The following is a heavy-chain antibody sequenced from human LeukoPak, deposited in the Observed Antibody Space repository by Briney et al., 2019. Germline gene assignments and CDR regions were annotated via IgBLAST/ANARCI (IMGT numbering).Heavy chain of an antibody. Sequence: SETLSLTCAVYGGSFSGYYWSWIRQPPGKGLEWIGEINHSGSTNYNPSLKSRVTISVDTSKNQSSLKLSSVTAADTAMYYCARGGGWWELPYFDYWGQGTLVTVSS. CDR2: INHSGST. CDR3: ARGGGWWELPYFDY. CDR1: GGSFSGYY. V-gene: IGHV4-34*01. J-gene: IGHJ4*02. D-gene: IGHD1-26*01.